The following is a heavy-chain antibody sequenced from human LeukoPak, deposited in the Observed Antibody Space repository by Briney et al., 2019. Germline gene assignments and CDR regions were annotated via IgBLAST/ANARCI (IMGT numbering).Heavy chain of an antibody. V-gene: IGHV4-39*01. D-gene: IGHD2-2*01. CDR3: ARQKDQLLFYYYYYMDV. Sequence: SETLSLTCTVSGGSISSSSYYWGWTRQPPGKGVEGIGSIYYSGSTYYNPSLKSRVTISVDTSKNQFSLKLSSVTAADTAVYYCARQKDQLLFYYYYYMDVWGKGTTVTVSS. CDR2: IYYSGST. J-gene: IGHJ6*03. CDR1: GGSISSSSYY.